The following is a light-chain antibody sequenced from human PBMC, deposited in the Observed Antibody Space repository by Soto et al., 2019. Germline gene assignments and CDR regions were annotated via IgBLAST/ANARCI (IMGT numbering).Light chain of an antibody. CDR1: ESVSDIY. CDR2: GAS. J-gene: IGKJ1*01. Sequence: LTQSTGTVSLNPGERAALSCRASESVSDIYIAWYQQKPGQSPRLVVYGASNRAAGIPDRFSGSGSGTDFTLTISRLEPEDFAIYYCHQYGRTFGQGTKVDIK. CDR3: HQYGRT. V-gene: IGKV3-20*01.